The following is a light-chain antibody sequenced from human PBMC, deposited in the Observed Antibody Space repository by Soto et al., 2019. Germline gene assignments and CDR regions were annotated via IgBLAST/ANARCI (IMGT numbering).Light chain of an antibody. CDR3: SSYAGSNTHVV. V-gene: IGLV2-11*01. CDR1: SSDVGAYNC. CDR2: DVS. J-gene: IGLJ2*01. Sequence: QSALTQPRSVSGSPGQSVTISCTGTSSDVGAYNCVSWYQQYPGKVPKLMIYDVSKRPSGVPDRFSGSKSGNTASLTISGLQAEDEADYYCSSYAGSNTHVVFGGGTKLPVL.